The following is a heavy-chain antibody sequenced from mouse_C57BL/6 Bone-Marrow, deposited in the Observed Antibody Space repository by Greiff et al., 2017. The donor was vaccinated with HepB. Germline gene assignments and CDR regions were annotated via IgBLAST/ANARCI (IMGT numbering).Heavy chain of an antibody. CDR2: IHPNSGST. Sequence: QVQLQQPGAELVKPGASVKLSCKASGYTFTSYWMHWVKQRPGQGLEWIGMIHPNSGSTNYNEKFKSKATLTVDKSSSTAYMQLSSLTSEDSAVYYCARSGVYSYPLFDYWGQGTTLTVSS. J-gene: IGHJ2*01. D-gene: IGHD2-12*01. CDR3: ARSGVYSYPLFDY. V-gene: IGHV1-64*01. CDR1: GYTFTSYW.